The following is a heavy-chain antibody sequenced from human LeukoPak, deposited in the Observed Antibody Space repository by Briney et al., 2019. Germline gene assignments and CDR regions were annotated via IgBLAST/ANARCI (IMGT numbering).Heavy chain of an antibody. J-gene: IGHJ4*02. CDR3: AREIPEFDY. V-gene: IGHV3-7*03. CDR2: IKQDGSEK. Sequence: PGGSLRLSCAASGFTFSSYWMSWVRQAPGKGLEWVANIKQDGSEKYYADSVKGRFTISRDNSKNTLYLQMNSLRAEDTALYYCAREIPEFDYWGQGTLVTVSS. CDR1: GFTFSSYW.